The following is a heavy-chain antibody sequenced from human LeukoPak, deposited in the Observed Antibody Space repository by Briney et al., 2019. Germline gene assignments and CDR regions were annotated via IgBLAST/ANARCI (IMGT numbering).Heavy chain of an antibody. V-gene: IGHV3-11*04. D-gene: IGHD3-10*01. CDR1: GFTFSDYY. CDR2: ISSSSESK. Sequence: PGGSLRLSCEASGFTFSDYYMNWIRQAPEKGLEWLSYISSSSESKSYAGSLKGRFTISRDNAKNSLYLQMSSLRVEDTAVYYCARDPHYYKGSDSSDIWGQGTMVTVSS. CDR3: ARDPHYYKGSDSSDI. J-gene: IGHJ3*02.